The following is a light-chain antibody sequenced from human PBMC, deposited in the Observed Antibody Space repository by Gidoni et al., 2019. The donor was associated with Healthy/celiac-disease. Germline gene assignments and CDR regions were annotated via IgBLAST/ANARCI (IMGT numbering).Light chain of an antibody. Sequence: DIQMTQSPSTLSASIGDKVTITCRASQSISSWLAWYQQKPGKAPKLLIYKASSLESGAPSRCSGSASGTEFTLTISSLQPDDFATYYCQHYNSYPLTFGQGTRLEIK. J-gene: IGKJ5*01. CDR3: QHYNSYPLT. CDR2: KAS. V-gene: IGKV1-5*03. CDR1: QSISSW.